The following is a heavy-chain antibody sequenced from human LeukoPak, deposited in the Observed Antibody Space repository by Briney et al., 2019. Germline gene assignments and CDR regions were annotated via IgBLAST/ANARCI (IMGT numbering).Heavy chain of an antibody. CDR2: IYYSGST. Sequence: SQTLSLTCTVSGGSISSGGYYWSWIRQHPGKGLEWIGYIYYSGSTYYNPSLKSRVTISVDTSKNQFSLKLSSVTAADTAVYYCARLTYSSYESDVSGFDPWGQGTLVTVSS. J-gene: IGHJ5*02. D-gene: IGHD5-12*01. CDR3: ARLTYSSYESDVSGFDP. CDR1: GGSISSGGYY. V-gene: IGHV4-31*03.